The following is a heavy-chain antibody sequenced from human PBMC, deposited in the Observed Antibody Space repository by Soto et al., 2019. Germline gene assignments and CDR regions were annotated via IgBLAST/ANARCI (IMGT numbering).Heavy chain of an antibody. Sequence: GKELEWVGRIKSKTDGGTTDYAAPVKGRFTISRDDSKNTLYLQMNSLKTEDTAVYYCTTRTWADAFDIWGQGTMVTVSS. D-gene: IGHD2-2*01. CDR2: IKSKTDGGTT. V-gene: IGHV3-15*01. J-gene: IGHJ3*02. CDR3: TTRTWADAFDI.